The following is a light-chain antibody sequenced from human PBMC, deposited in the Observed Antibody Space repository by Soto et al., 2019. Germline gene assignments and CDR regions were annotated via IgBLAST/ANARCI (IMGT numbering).Light chain of an antibody. CDR3: QVWDGSTAHVV. CDR1: NIGRKN. V-gene: IGLV3-9*01. J-gene: IGLJ3*02. CDR2: RDK. Sequence: SYELTQPLSVSVVLGQTARITCGGDNIGRKNVHWYAQKPGQAPVLVIYRDKNRPSGIPERFSGSNSGDTATLTISRAQAGDEADYYCQVWDGSTAHVVFGGGTKVTVL.